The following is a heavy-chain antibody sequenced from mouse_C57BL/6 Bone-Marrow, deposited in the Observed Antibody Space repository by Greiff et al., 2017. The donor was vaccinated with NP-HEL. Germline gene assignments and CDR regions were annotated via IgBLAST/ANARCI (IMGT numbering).Heavy chain of an antibody. CDR1: GFTFSDYG. D-gene: IGHD2-4*01. J-gene: IGHJ2*01. V-gene: IGHV5-17*01. CDR2: ISSGSSTI. CDR3: ARSLHYYDLDY. Sequence: EVKLVESGGGLVKPGGSLKLSCAASGFTFSDYGMHWVRQAPEKGLEWVAYISSGSSTIYYADTVKGRFTISRDNAKNTLFLQMTSLRSEDTAMYYCARSLHYYDLDYWGQGTTLTVSS.